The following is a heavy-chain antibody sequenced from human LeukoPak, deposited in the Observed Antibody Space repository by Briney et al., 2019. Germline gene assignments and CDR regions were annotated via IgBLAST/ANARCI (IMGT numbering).Heavy chain of an antibody. Sequence: GGSLRLSCAASGFTFSDYYMSWIRQAPGKGLEWVSYISSSSSYIYYADSVKGRFTISRDNAKNSLYLQMNSLRAEDTAVYYCARGQQLVRYSWFDPWGQGTLVTVSS. D-gene: IGHD6-13*01. CDR2: ISSSSSYI. CDR3: ARGQQLVRYSWFDP. V-gene: IGHV3-11*06. CDR1: GFTFSDYY. J-gene: IGHJ5*02.